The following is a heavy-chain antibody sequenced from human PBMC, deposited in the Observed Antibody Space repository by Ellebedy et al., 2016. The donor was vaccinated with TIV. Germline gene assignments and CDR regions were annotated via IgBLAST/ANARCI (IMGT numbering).Heavy chain of an antibody. CDR3: AREPYGDDAFDI. CDR2: IIPIFGTA. J-gene: IGHJ3*02. V-gene: IGHV1-69*06. D-gene: IGHD4-17*01. Sequence: SVKVSCXASGYTFTSYDINWVRQATGQGLEWMGGIIPIFGTANYAQKFQGRVTITADKSTSTAYMELSSLRSEDTAVYYCAREPYGDDAFDIWGQGTMVTVSS. CDR1: GYTFTSYD.